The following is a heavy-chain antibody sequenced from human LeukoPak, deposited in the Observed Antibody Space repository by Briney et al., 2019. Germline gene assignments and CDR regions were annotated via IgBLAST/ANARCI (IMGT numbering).Heavy chain of an antibody. CDR2: INAGNGNT. Sequence: GGSLRLSCAASGFTFTSYAMHWVRQAPGQRLEWMGWINAGNGNTKYSQKFQGRVTITRDTSASTAYMELSSLRSEDTAVYYCARDARSYYFDYWGQGTLVTVSS. V-gene: IGHV1-3*01. J-gene: IGHJ4*02. CDR3: ARDARSYYFDY. CDR1: GFTFTSYA.